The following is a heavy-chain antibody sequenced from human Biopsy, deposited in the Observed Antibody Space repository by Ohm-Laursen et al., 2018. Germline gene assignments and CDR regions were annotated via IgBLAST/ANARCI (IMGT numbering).Heavy chain of an antibody. CDR1: GYTFTNYG. CDR2: ISPYNGDT. V-gene: IGHV1-18*01. D-gene: IGHD1-1*01. Sequence: GSSVKVSCKASGYTFTNYGISWVRQAPGQGLEWMGWISPYNGDTDYAQKLQGRVTMTEDTSTSTAYMEVWRLRSDDTAVDYCAADINVWNVNYWGQGTQVIVSS. J-gene: IGHJ4*02. CDR3: AADINVWNVNY.